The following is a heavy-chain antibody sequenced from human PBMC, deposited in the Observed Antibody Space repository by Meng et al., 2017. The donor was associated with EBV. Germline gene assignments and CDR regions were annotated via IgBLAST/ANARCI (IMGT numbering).Heavy chain of an antibody. CDR2: IIPAGGNT. J-gene: IGHJ4*02. V-gene: IGHV1-46*01. CDR3: VRELVGGTFDY. D-gene: IGHD1/OR15-1a*01. Sequence: QGQWVQSGGEVKKPGASVKVSCKASGYTFTSYYLHWVRQAPGQGLEWMGIIIPAGGNTNYAQKFRGRFTMTRDTSTSTVYMDLSILTSEDTAVYYCVRELVGGTFDYWGQGTLVTVSS. CDR1: GYTFTSYY.